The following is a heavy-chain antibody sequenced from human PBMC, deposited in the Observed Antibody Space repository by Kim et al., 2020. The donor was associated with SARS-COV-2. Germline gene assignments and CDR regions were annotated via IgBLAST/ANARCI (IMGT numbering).Heavy chain of an antibody. CDR3: ARDPHGLDV. V-gene: IGHV3-13*01. CDR2: AGDT. Sequence: AGDTYHPDSLKGRFTLSRENAKNSLYLQMNSLRVGDTAVYYCARDPHGLDVWGQGTTVTVSS. J-gene: IGHJ6*02.